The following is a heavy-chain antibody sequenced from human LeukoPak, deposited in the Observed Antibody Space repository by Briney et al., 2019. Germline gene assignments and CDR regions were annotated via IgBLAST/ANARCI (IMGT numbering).Heavy chain of an antibody. CDR1: GYTFTGYY. J-gene: IGHJ4*02. CDR2: IIPILGIA. V-gene: IGHV1-69*02. CDR3: ARTSATRSGGTILDY. D-gene: IGHD2-15*01. Sequence: GASVKVSCKASGYTFTGYYMHWVRQAPGQGLEWMGRIIPILGIANYAQKFQGRVTITADKSTSTAYMELSSLRSEDTAVYYCARTSATRSGGTILDYWGQGTLVTVSS.